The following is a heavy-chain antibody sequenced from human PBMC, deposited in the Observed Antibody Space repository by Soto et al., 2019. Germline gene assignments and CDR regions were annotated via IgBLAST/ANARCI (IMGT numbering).Heavy chain of an antibody. Sequence: GGSLRLSCAASGFSVSNNYMTWVRQAPGKGLEWVSVIQGGGSISYADSVRDRFTISRDSSKNTVFLEMNSLRSEDTAVYFCARGEGSGSNALGYWGQGTLVTVSS. V-gene: IGHV3-66*01. CDR1: GFSVSNNY. CDR3: ARGEGSGSNALGY. J-gene: IGHJ4*02. CDR2: IQGGGSI. D-gene: IGHD3-10*01.